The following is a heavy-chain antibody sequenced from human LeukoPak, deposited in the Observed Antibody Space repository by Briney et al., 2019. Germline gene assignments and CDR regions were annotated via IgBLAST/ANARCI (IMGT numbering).Heavy chain of an antibody. Sequence: SQTLSLTCAVSGGSISSGGYSWSWIRQPPGKGLEWIGYIYHSGSTYYNPSLKSRVTISVDRSKNQSSLKLSSVTAADTAVYYCARSIGGWFDPWGQGTLVTVSS. CDR1: GGSISSGGYS. CDR3: ARSIGGWFDP. CDR2: IYHSGST. V-gene: IGHV4-30-2*01. D-gene: IGHD6-6*01. J-gene: IGHJ5*02.